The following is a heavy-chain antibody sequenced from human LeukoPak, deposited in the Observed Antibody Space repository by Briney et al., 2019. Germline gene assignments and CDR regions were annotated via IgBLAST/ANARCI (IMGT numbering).Heavy chain of an antibody. J-gene: IGHJ4*02. CDR2: INPSGGST. D-gene: IGHD3-22*01. V-gene: IGHV1-46*01. CDR3: ARARYYYDSSGYLFDY. CDR1: GYTFTSYY. Sequence: ASVKVSCKASGYTFTSYYMHWVRQAPGQGLEWMGIINPSGGSTSYAQKFQGRVTMTRDTSTSTVYMEPSSLRSEDTAVYYCARARYYYDSSGYLFDYWGQGTLVTVSS.